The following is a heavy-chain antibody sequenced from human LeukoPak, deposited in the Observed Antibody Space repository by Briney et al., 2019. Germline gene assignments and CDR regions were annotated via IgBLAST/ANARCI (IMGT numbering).Heavy chain of an antibody. CDR1: GFTFSSYA. Sequence: GGSLRLSCAASGFTFSSYAMSWVRQAPGKGLEWVSAISGSGGSTYYADSVKGRFTISRDNSKNTLYLQMNSLRAEDTAVYYCAKGLNFCSGYPGFDYWGQGTLVTVSS. J-gene: IGHJ4*02. D-gene: IGHD3-3*01. CDR2: ISGSGGST. V-gene: IGHV3-23*01. CDR3: AKGLNFCSGYPGFDY.